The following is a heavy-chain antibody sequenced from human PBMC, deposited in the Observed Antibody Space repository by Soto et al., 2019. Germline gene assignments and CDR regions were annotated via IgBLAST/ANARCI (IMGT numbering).Heavy chain of an antibody. V-gene: IGHV1-24*01. D-gene: IGHD4-17*01. Sequence: ASVKVSCKVSGTSLSGLPMHWVRQAPGKGLEWMGSLDYEEGERSFAHRFQGRLTVTEDTSTDTAYMELSSLMSEDTAVYYCAAGVTTFDYRGQGTLVTVS. CDR1: GTSLSGLP. CDR3: AAGVTTFDY. J-gene: IGHJ4*02. CDR2: LDYEEGER.